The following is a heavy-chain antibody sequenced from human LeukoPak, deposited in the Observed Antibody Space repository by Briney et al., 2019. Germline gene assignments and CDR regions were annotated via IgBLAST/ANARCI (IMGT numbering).Heavy chain of an antibody. J-gene: IGHJ4*02. CDR3: AKTDMIVVANDY. V-gene: IGHV3-23*01. CDR1: GFTFSSYA. CDR2: ISGSGGST. Sequence: QPGGSLRLSCAASGFTFSSYAMSRVRQAPGKGLEWVSAISGSGGSTYYADSVKGRFTISRDNSKNTLYLQMNSLRAEDTAVYYCAKTDMIVVANDYWGQGTLVTVSS. D-gene: IGHD3-22*01.